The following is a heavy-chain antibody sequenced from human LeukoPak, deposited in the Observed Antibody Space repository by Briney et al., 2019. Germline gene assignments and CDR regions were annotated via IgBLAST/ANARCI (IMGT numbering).Heavy chain of an antibody. D-gene: IGHD3-16*01. Sequence: GGSLRLSCAASGFTFSSYSMNWVRQAPGKGLEWVSSISSSSSYIYYADSAKGRFTISRDNAKNSLYLQMNSLRAEDTAVYYCARGGSSLTDYWGQGTLVTVSS. CDR2: ISSSSSYI. CDR3: ARGGSSLTDY. CDR1: GFTFSSYS. V-gene: IGHV3-21*01. J-gene: IGHJ4*02.